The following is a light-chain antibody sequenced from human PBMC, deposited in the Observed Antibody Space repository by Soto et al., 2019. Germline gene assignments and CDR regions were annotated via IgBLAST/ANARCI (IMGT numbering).Light chain of an antibody. CDR1: SSNIGKNF. V-gene: IGLV1-51*02. CDR3: GSWDSSLSAVV. Sequence: VLTQPPSVSVAPGQKVTISCSGSSSNIGKNFVSWYQQLPGTAPKLLIYEHIKRPSGIPDRFSGSKSGTSATLGITGLQTGDEADYYCGSWDSSLSAVVFGTGTKVTVL. CDR2: EHI. J-gene: IGLJ1*01.